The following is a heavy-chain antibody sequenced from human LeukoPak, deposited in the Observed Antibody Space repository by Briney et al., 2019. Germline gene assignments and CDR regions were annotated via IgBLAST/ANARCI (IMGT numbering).Heavy chain of an antibody. D-gene: IGHD6-6*01. CDR3: AKDIGSSSSGFDP. V-gene: IGHV3-30*02. CDR2: IRYDGSNK. J-gene: IGHJ5*02. CDR1: GFTFSSYG. Sequence: GGSLRLSCAASGFTFSSYGMHWVRQAPGKGLEWVAFIRYDGSNKYYADSVKGRFTISRDNSKNTLYLQMNSLRAEDTAVYYCAKDIGSSSSGFDPWGQGTLVTVSS.